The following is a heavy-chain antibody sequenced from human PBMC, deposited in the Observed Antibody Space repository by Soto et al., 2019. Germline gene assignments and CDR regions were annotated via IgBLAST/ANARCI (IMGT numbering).Heavy chain of an antibody. CDR3: ARDMGYCSGGSCYYY. V-gene: IGHV1-3*01. J-gene: IGHJ4*02. CDR2: INAGNGNT. Sequence: ASVKLSCKASGYTFTSYSMHWVRQAPGQRLEWMGWINAGNGNTKYSQKFQGRVTITRDTSASTAYMELSSLRSEDTAVYYCARDMGYCSGGSCYYYWGQGTLVTVSS. D-gene: IGHD2-15*01. CDR1: GYTFTSYS.